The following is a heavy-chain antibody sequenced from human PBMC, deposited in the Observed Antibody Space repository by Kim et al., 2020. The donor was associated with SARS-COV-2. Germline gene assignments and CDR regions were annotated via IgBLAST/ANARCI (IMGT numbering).Heavy chain of an antibody. D-gene: IGHD3-22*01. J-gene: IGHJ3*02. CDR1: GGSFSGYY. Sequence: SETLSLTCAVYGGSFSGYYWSWIRQPPGKGLEWIGEINHSGSTNYNPSLKSRVTISVDTSKNQFSLKLSSVTAADTAVYYCARPPHLQWLSRPDAFDIWG. V-gene: IGHV4-34*01. CDR2: INHSGST. CDR3: ARPPHLQWLSRPDAFDI.